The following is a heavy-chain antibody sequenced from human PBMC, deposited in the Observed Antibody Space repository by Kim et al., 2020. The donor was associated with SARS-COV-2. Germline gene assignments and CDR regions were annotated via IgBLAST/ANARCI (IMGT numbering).Heavy chain of an antibody. CDR3: ASSTYYYDSSDVFDI. D-gene: IGHD3-22*01. J-gene: IGHJ3*02. Sequence: SETLSLTCTVSGGSISSYYWSWIRQPPGKGLEWIGYIYYSGSTNYNPSLKSRVTISVDTSKNQFSLKLSSVTAADTAVYYCASSTYYYDSSDVFDIWGQGTMVTVSS. V-gene: IGHV4-59*01. CDR2: IYYSGST. CDR1: GGSISSYY.